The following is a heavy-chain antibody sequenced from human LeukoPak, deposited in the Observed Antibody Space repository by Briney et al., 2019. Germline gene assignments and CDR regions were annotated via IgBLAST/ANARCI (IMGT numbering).Heavy chain of an antibody. Sequence: SETLSLTCTVSGGSISSYYWSWIRQPPGKGLEWIGYIYHSGSTNYNPSLKSRVTISVDTSKNQFSLKLSSVTAADTAVYYCARVRDGYNDYYFDYWGQGTLVTVSS. CDR2: IYHSGST. CDR3: ARVRDGYNDYYFDY. D-gene: IGHD5-24*01. J-gene: IGHJ4*02. CDR1: GGSISSYY. V-gene: IGHV4-59*01.